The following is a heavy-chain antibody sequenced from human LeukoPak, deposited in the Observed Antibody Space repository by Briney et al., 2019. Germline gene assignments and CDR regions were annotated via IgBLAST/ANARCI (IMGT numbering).Heavy chain of an antibody. J-gene: IGHJ6*03. CDR1: GYTFTSYD. Sequence: ASVKVSCKASGYTFTSYDINWVRQATGQGLEWMGWMNPNSGNTGYAQKFQGRVTITRNTSISTAYMELSRLRSEDTAVYYCARDGAAAGSNDYYYYYYMDVWGKGTTVTVSS. CDR2: MNPNSGNT. D-gene: IGHD6-13*01. V-gene: IGHV1-8*03. CDR3: ARDGAAAGSNDYYYYYYMDV.